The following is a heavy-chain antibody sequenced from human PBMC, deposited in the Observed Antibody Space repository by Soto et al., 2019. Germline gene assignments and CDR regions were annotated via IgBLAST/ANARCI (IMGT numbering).Heavy chain of an antibody. J-gene: IGHJ4*02. CDR1: GFTFSTYG. V-gene: IGHV3-30*18. CDR3: AKDSYDSSGYLLDY. Sequence: VQLVESGGGVVQPGRSLRHSCAASGFTFSTYGMHWVRQAPGKGLEWVAVMSYDGGNKYYADSVKGRFTISRDNSKNTLYLQMNSLRAEDTAVYYCAKDSYDSSGYLLDYWDQGTLVTVSS. D-gene: IGHD3-22*01. CDR2: MSYDGGNK.